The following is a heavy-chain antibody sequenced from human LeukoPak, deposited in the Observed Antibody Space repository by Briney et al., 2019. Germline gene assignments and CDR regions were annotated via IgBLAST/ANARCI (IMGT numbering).Heavy chain of an antibody. CDR1: GFAFSSYG. Sequence: GRSLRLSCAASGFAFSSYGMHWVRQAPGKGLEWVALIWYDGSDKYYTDSVKGRLTISRDNSKNTLSLQMYSLRAEDTAEYYCARGSSYNEGGGYYYAFDYWGQGTLVTVSS. V-gene: IGHV3-33*01. D-gene: IGHD3-22*01. J-gene: IGHJ4*02. CDR3: ARGSSYNEGGGYYYAFDY. CDR2: IWYDGSDK.